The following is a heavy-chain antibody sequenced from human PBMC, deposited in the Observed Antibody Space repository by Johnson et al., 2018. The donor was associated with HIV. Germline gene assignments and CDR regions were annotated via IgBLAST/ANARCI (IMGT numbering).Heavy chain of an antibody. CDR2: IKSKTDGGTT. J-gene: IGHJ3*02. CDR1: GFTFSSYA. Sequence: VQLVESGGGVVQPGRSLRLSCVASGFTFSSYAMHWVRQAPGKGLEWVGRIKSKTDGGTTDYAAPVKGRFTISRDDSKNTLYLQMNSLKTEDTAVYYCTTYSIIHAFDIWGQGTMVTVSS. CDR3: TTYSIIHAFDI. D-gene: IGHD6-13*01. V-gene: IGHV3-15*01.